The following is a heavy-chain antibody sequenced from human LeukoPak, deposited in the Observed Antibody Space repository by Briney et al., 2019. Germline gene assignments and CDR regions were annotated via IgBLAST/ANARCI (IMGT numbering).Heavy chain of an antibody. D-gene: IGHD5-18*01. CDR2: IQYDGSIQ. V-gene: IGHV3-30*02. CDR1: GFTFSSYG. J-gene: IGHJ4*02. Sequence: GGSLRLSCAASGFTFSSYGMHWVRQAPGKGLEWVAFIQYDGSIQYYADSVKGRFTISRDNSKNTLYLQMNSLRVEDTAMYYCAKDSIQGDTALDFWGQGTLVRVSS. CDR3: AKDSIQGDTALDF.